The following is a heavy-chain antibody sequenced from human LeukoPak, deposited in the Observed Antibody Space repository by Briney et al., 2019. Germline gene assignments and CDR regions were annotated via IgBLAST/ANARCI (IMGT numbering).Heavy chain of an antibody. Sequence: PGGSLRLSCAASGFTFSSYSMTWVRQAPGKGLEWASSISSSSSYIYYADSVKGRFTISRDNAKNSLYLQMNSLRAEDTAVYYCARESAAGPFDYWGQGTLVTVSS. V-gene: IGHV3-21*01. CDR3: ARESAAGPFDY. CDR1: GFTFSSYS. CDR2: ISSSSSYI. J-gene: IGHJ4*02. D-gene: IGHD6-13*01.